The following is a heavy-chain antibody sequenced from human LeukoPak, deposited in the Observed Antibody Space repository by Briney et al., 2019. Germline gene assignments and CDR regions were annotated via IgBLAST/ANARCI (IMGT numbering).Heavy chain of an antibody. CDR1: GSSSSNGYY. J-gene: IGHJ6*03. CDR2: LYHSDSA. CDR3: ARQHDSYYYYYIDV. Sequence: KPSATLSLTCAVAGSSSSNGYYWVWLRQRPGRGREWVGSLYHSDSAYYNTSLRSRVSMSVDTSKNQFSLTLSFVTAADTAVYYCARQHDSYYYYYIDVWGAGTTVTVSS. V-gene: IGHV4-38-2*01.